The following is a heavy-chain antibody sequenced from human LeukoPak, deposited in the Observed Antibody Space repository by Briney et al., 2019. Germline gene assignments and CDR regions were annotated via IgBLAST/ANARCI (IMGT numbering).Heavy chain of an antibody. D-gene: IGHD3-10*01. J-gene: IGHJ4*02. CDR3: ARDAYYYGSGSYYPPDY. Sequence: GGSLRLSCAVSGITLSNYGMSWVRQAPGKGLEWVAGISDSGGNTKYADSVKGRFTISRDNAKNSLYLQMNSLRAEDTAVYYCARDAYYYGSGSYYPPDYWGQGTLVTVSS. CDR2: ISDSGGNT. CDR1: GITLSNYG. V-gene: IGHV3-23*01.